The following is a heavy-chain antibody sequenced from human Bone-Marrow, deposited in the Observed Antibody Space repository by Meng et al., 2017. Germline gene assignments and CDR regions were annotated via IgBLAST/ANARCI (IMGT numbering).Heavy chain of an antibody. J-gene: IGHJ5*02. Sequence: QVQLQESGPGLVKPSGTLSLTCAVSGASISSSHWGGWVRQPPGKGLEWIGEIYHDGSTNYTPSLKSRVTISVDKSKNQFSLKLSSVTAADTAVYYCARAAYDIWSGYAPWGQGSLVTVSS. D-gene: IGHD3-3*01. CDR3: ARAAYDIWSGYAP. CDR1: GASISSSHW. V-gene: IGHV4-4*02. CDR2: IYHDGST.